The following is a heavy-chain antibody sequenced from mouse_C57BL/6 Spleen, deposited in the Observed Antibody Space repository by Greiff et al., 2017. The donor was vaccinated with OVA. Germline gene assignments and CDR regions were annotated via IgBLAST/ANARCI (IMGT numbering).Heavy chain of an antibody. CDR2: IDPSDSYT. CDR3: ARVYLYAMDY. Sequence: QVQLQQSGAELVMPGASVKLSCKASGYTFTSYWMHWVKQRPGQGLEWIGEIDPSDSYTNYNQKFKGKSTLTVDKSSSTAYMQLSSLTSEDSAVYYCARVYLYAMDYWGQGTSVTVSS. J-gene: IGHJ4*01. D-gene: IGHD5-1*01. CDR1: GYTFTSYW. V-gene: IGHV1-69*01.